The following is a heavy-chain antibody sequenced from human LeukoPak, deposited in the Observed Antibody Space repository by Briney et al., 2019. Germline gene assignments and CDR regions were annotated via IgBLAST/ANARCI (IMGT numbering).Heavy chain of an antibody. D-gene: IGHD6-13*01. Sequence: GASVKVSCKVSGYTLTELSLPWVRHAPGEGLEWMGGFAPEAGETISAQKFQGRVTRTEVTATDTAYMELSSLRSEYTAVDYCATQQRYSSSWYRFDYWGQGTLVTVSS. CDR1: GYTLTELS. CDR3: ATQQRYSSSWYRFDY. J-gene: IGHJ4*02. CDR2: FAPEAGET. V-gene: IGHV1-24*01.